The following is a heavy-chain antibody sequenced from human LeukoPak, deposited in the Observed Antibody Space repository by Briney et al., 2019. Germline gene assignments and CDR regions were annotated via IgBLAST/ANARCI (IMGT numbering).Heavy chain of an antibody. Sequence: GGSLRLSCAASGFTFSSYGMHWVRQAPGKGLEWVSAISGSGVSTYYADSVKGRFTISRDNSKNTLYLQMNSLRAEDTAVYYCAKDCSSTSCPTSDYWGQGTLVTVSS. V-gene: IGHV3-23*01. J-gene: IGHJ4*02. CDR2: ISGSGVST. CDR3: AKDCSSTSCPTSDY. CDR1: GFTFSSYG. D-gene: IGHD2-2*01.